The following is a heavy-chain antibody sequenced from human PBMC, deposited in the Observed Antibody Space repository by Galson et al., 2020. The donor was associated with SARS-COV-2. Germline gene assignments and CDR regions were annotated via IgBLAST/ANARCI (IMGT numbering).Heavy chain of an antibody. CDR2: IRSSSSYT. J-gene: IGHJ6*03. Sequence: GGSLRPSCAASGFTFRDYYMSWLRQAPGTGLEWVSYIRSSSSYTTYADSVQGRFTTSRDNAKNSLYPQMNSLGAADTAMYYCARDYPDYYGSSGSRGIYYMDVWGKGTTVTVSS. CDR3: ARDYPDYYGSSGSRGIYYMDV. D-gene: IGHD3-22*01. V-gene: IGHV3-11*05. CDR1: GFTFRDYY.